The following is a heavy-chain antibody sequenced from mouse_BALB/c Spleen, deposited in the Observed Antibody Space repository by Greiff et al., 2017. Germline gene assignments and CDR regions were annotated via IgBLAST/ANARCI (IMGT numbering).Heavy chain of an antibody. CDR1: GFTFSSYT. D-gene: IGHD3-2*01. CDR2: ISNGGGST. J-gene: IGHJ3*01. CDR3: ARDSSGYPFAY. V-gene: IGHV5-12-2*01. Sequence: EVKLMESGGGLVQPGGSLKLSCAASGFTFSSYTMSWVRQTPEKRLEWVAYISNGGGSTYYPDTVKGRFTISRDNAKNTLYLQMSSLKSEDTAMYYCARDSSGYPFAYWGQGTLVTVSA.